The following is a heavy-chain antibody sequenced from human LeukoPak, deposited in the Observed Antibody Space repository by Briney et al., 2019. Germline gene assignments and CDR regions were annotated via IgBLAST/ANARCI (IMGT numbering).Heavy chain of an antibody. Sequence: GGSLRLSCAASGFTFSSYEMNWVRQAPGKGLEWVSYISSSGSSIYYAGSVKGRFTISRDNAKNSLYLQMNSLRAEDTALYYCAKGSSSWYGAYFDYWGQGTLVTVSS. CDR3: AKGSSSWYGAYFDY. D-gene: IGHD6-13*01. CDR1: GFTFSSYE. V-gene: IGHV3-48*03. CDR2: ISSSGSSI. J-gene: IGHJ4*02.